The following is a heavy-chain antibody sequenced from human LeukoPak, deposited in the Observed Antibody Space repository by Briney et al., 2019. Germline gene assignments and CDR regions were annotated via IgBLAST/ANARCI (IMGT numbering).Heavy chain of an antibody. CDR3: AKAPRWLQLRGGYYFDY. D-gene: IGHD5-24*01. Sequence: AGGSLRLSCAASGFTFSSYAMSWVRQAPGKGLEWVSAISGSGGSTYYADSVKGRFTISRDNSKNTLYLQMNSLRAEDTAVYYCAKAPRWLQLRGGYYFDYWGQGTLVTVSS. J-gene: IGHJ4*02. V-gene: IGHV3-23*01. CDR2: ISGSGGST. CDR1: GFTFSSYA.